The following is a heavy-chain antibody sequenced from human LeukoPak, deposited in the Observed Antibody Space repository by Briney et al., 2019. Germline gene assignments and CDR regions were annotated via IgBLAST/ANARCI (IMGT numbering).Heavy chain of an antibody. J-gene: IGHJ4*02. D-gene: IGHD3-10*01. CDR1: GYTFTSYY. Sequence: ASVKVSCKASGYTFTSYYMHWVRQAPGQGLEWMGIINPSGGSTRYAQKFQGRATMTRDTSTSTVYMELSSLRSEDTAVYYCARASGSNNFYFDYWGQGTLVTVFS. CDR3: ARASGSNNFYFDY. V-gene: IGHV1-46*01. CDR2: INPSGGST.